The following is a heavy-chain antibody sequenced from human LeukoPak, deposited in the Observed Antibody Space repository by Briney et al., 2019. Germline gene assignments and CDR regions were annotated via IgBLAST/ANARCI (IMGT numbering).Heavy chain of an antibody. J-gene: IGHJ6*03. CDR3: AKDEVVPGYYYTDV. Sequence: GGSLRLSCTAPGLTFGDYAMTWVRQAPGMGLEWVAFIRYDGGNTYYADSVKGRFTISRDNSKNTMYLQMNSLNAEDTAVYYCAKDEVVPGYYYTDVWGRGTTVTISS. V-gene: IGHV3-30*02. CDR2: IRYDGGNT. CDR1: GLTFGDYA. D-gene: IGHD2-2*01.